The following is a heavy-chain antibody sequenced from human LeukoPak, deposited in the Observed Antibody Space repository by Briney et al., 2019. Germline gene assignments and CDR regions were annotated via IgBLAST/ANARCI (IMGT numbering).Heavy chain of an antibody. CDR3: ARAIAVTPWYFDL. V-gene: IGHV3-33*01. CDR1: GFTFSSYG. Sequence: GRSLRLSCAASGFTFSSYGMHWVRQAPGKGLGWMAVMWYDGSNKYYADSVKGRFTISRDNSKNTLYLQMNSLRAEDTAVYYCARAIAVTPWYFDLWGRGTLVTVSS. D-gene: IGHD6-19*01. J-gene: IGHJ2*01. CDR2: MWYDGSNK.